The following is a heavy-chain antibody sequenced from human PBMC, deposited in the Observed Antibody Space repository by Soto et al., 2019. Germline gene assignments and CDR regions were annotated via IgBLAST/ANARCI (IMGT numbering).Heavy chain of an antibody. CDR3: ATSYGSGYRAFDY. D-gene: IGHD3-10*01. Sequence: QVQLVQSGAEVKRPGSSVKVSCKASGDTFNFYSINWVRQAPGLGLEWLGRVNPILSLSNYAQRFQGRVTMTADKSTSTAYMILKSLKSEDTAIYYCATSYGSGYRAFDYWGQGALVTVSS. V-gene: IGHV1-69*02. J-gene: IGHJ4*02. CDR1: GDTFNFYS. CDR2: VNPILSLS.